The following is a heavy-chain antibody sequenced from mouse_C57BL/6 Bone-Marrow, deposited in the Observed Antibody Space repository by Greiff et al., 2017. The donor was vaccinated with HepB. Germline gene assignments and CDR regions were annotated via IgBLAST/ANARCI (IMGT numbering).Heavy chain of an antibody. V-gene: IGHV5-4*01. CDR3: ARDKASITTTPRYVDV. Sequence: EVKLMESGGGLVKPGGSLKLSCAASGFTFSSYAMSWVRQTPEKRLEWVATISDGGSYTYYPDNVKGRFTSSRDNATNNLYLQMSHLKSEDTAMYYCARDKASITTTPRYVDVWGTGTTVTVSS. D-gene: IGHD1-1*01. J-gene: IGHJ1*03. CDR2: ISDGGSYT. CDR1: GFTFSSYA.